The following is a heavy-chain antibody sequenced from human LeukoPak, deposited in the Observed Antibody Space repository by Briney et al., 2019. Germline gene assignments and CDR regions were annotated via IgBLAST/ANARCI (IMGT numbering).Heavy chain of an antibody. V-gene: IGHV4-31*03. J-gene: IGHJ4*02. CDR3: ARRRGGSSWTDY. CDR1: GGSISSGGYY. D-gene: IGHD6-13*01. CDR2: IYYSGST. Sequence: SQTLSLTCTVSGGSISSGGYYWSWIRQHPGKGLEWIGYIYYSGSTYYNPSLKSRVTISVDTSKNQFSLKLSSVTAADTAVYYCARRRGGSSWTDYWGQGTLVIVSS.